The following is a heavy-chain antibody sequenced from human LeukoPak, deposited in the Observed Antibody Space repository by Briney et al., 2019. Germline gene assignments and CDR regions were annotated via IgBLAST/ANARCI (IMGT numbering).Heavy chain of an antibody. J-gene: IGHJ6*03. D-gene: IGHD2/OR15-2a*01. CDR3: ARGRHFLADSPFYMDV. CDR2: ISSSSSTI. V-gene: IGHV3-48*01. CDR1: GFTFSSYS. Sequence: QAGGSLRLSCAASGFTFSSYSMNWVRQAPGKGLEWVSYISSSSSTIYYADSVKGRFTISRDNAKNSLYLQMNSLRAEDTAVYYCARGRHFLADSPFYMDVWGKGTTVTVSS.